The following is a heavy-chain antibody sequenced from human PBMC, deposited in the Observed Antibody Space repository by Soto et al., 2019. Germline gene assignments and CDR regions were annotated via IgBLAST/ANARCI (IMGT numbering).Heavy chain of an antibody. D-gene: IGHD6-19*01. CDR2: ISGSGGST. J-gene: IGHJ4*02. CDR1: GFTFSSYA. CDR3: AKAAVEQWLVRESGSYRFDY. Sequence: GGSLRLSCAASGFTFSSYAMSWVRQAPGKGLEWVSAISGSGGSTYYADSVKGRFTISRDNSKNTLYLQMNSLRAEDTAVYYCAKAAVEQWLVRESGSYRFDYWGQGTLVTVSS. V-gene: IGHV3-23*01.